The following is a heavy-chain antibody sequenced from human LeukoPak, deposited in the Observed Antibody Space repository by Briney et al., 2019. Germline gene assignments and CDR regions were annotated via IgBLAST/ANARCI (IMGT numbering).Heavy chain of an antibody. CDR3: AISLMITFGGVIVNYDAFDI. D-gene: IGHD3-16*02. Sequence: GGTLRLSCAASGFTFSSYGMSWVRQAPGKGLEWVSAISGSGGSTYYADSVKGRFTISRDNSKNTLYLQMNSLRAEDTAVYYCAISLMITFGGVIVNYDAFDIWGQGTMVTVSS. V-gene: IGHV3-23*01. CDR2: ISGSGGST. CDR1: GFTFSSYG. J-gene: IGHJ3*02.